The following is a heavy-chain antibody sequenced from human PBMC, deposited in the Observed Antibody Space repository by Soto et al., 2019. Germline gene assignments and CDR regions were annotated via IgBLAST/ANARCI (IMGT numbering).Heavy chain of an antibody. CDR3: ARSVGYIRRGMDV. CDR2: INSDGSST. V-gene: IGHV3-74*01. J-gene: IGHJ6*02. CDR1: GFTFSSYW. Sequence: GGSLRLSCAASGFTFSSYWMHWVRQAPGKGLVWVSRINSDGSSTSYADSVKGRFTISRDNAKNTLYLQMNSLRAEDTAVYYCARSVGYIRRGMDVWGQGTTVTVSS. D-gene: IGHD5-18*01.